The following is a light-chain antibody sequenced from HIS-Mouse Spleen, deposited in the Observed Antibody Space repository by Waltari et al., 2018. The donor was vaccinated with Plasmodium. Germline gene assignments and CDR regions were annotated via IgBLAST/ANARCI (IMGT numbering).Light chain of an antibody. Sequence: AIWVTQSPSLCAAYTGERVTIGFLKSQGISSYLAWYQQTPGKASELLIYAASTLQSGVPSRFSGSGPGTDFTPTISCLQSEDVAAYYCQQYYSVPYTFGQGTKLEIK. J-gene: IGKJ2*01. CDR2: AAS. CDR1: QGISSY. V-gene: IGKV1D-8*02. CDR3: QQYYSVPYT.